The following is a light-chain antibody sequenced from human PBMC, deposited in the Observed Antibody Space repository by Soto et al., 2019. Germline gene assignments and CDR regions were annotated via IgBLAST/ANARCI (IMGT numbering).Light chain of an antibody. CDR1: QIVSSSY. Sequence: EILLTQSPGTLSLSPGERATLSCRASQIVSSSYLAWYQQKPGQAPRLLIYSASSRATGIPDRFSGSGSGTDFTLTISRLEPEDFAVYYCQRYGGFGQGTKVDIK. CDR3: QRYGG. J-gene: IGKJ1*01. V-gene: IGKV3-20*01. CDR2: SAS.